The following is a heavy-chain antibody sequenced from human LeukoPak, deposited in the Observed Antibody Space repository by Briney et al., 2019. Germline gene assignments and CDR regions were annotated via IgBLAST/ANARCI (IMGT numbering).Heavy chain of an antibody. CDR3: ATLHFYAMGV. CDR1: GFTLSNYA. V-gene: IGHV3-23*01. J-gene: IGHJ6*01. Sequence: PGGSLRLSCAASGFTLSNYAMNWVRQAPGKGLEWVSIISGSGDNTYYADSMKGRFTISRDNSKNTLYLQMNSLRAEDTAMYYCATLHFYAMGVWGQGTTVTVSS. CDR2: ISGSGDNT.